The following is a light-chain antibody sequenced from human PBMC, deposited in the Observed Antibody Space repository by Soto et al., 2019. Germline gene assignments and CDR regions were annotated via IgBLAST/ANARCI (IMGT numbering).Light chain of an antibody. V-gene: IGKV1-33*01. CDR3: QQYDNLPT. CDR2: HAS. CDR1: QNITNN. J-gene: IGKJ4*01. Sequence: DIQMTQSPSSLSASIGDRVTITCQASQNITNNLSWYQQKPGKAPNLLIYHASKLETGVPSRFSGSGSGTDFTFTISSLQPEDIATYYCQQYDNLPTFGGGTKVDIK.